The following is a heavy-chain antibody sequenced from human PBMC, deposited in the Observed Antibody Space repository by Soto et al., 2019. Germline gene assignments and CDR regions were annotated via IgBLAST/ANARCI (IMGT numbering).Heavy chain of an antibody. J-gene: IGHJ6*02. V-gene: IGHV5-51*01. CDR1: GYSFTSYW. CDR3: PRRTNDYSNYARWDV. D-gene: IGHD4-4*01. CDR2: IYPGDSDT. Sequence: PGESLKISCKGSGYSFTSYWIGWVRQMPGKGLEWMGIIYPGDSDTRYSPSFQGQVTISADKSISTAYLQWSSLKASDTAMYYCPRRTNDYSNYARWDVWGQGTTVTVSS.